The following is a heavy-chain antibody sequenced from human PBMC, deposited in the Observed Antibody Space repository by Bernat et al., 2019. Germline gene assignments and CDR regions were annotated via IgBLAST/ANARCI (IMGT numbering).Heavy chain of an antibody. V-gene: IGHV3-48*03. CDR1: GFTFSSYE. CDR3: ARVQGGMVQGVICDY. J-gene: IGHJ4*02. D-gene: IGHD3-10*01. Sequence: EVQLVESGEGLVQPGGSLRLSCAASGFTFSSYEMNWVRQAPGKGLEWVSYISSSGSTIYYADSVKGRFTISRDNAKNSLYLQMNSLRAEDTAVYYCARVQGGMVQGVICDYWGQGTLVTVSS. CDR2: ISSSGSTI.